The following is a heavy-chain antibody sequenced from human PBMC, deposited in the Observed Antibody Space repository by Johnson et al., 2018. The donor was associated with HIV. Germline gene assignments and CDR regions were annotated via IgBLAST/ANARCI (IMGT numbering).Heavy chain of an antibody. CDR3: ARVSLAYSYGYDALDF. V-gene: IGHV3-7*05. Sequence: VQLVESGGGLVQPGGSLRLSCAASGFSFSSYWMSWVRQAPGKGLAWVANINRDGSEKYYVDSVKGQFTISRDNTNNSLYLQMNSLRAEDTAVYYCARVSLAYSYGYDALDFWGQGTMVTVSS. J-gene: IGHJ3*01. CDR1: GFSFSSYW. D-gene: IGHD5-18*01. CDR2: INRDGSEK.